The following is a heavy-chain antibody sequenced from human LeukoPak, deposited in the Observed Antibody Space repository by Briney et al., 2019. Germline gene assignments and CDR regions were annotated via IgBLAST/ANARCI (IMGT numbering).Heavy chain of an antibody. D-gene: IGHD5-18*01. CDR3: ARTTEGGYTYGYFYYYYMDV. CDR1: GGSISTSSYY. J-gene: IGHJ6*03. Sequence: PSETLSLTCTVSGGSISTSSYYWCWIRQPPGKGLEWIGYIYYSGSTNYNPSLKSRVTISVDTSKNQFSLKLTSVTAADTAVYYCARTTEGGYTYGYFYYYYMDVWGKGTTVTISS. CDR2: IYYSGST. V-gene: IGHV4-61*01.